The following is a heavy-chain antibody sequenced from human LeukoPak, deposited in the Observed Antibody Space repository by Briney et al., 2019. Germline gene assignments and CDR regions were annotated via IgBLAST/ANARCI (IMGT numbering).Heavy chain of an antibody. V-gene: IGHV5-51*01. CDR2: IYPGDSDT. CDR1: GYSFTSYW. D-gene: IGHD5-18*01. CDR3: ARRDDTAMISPLFHPFDN. Sequence: GESLKISCKGSGYSFTSYWIGWVRQMPGKGLEWMGIIYPGDSDTRYSPSFQGQVTISADKSISTAYLQWSSLKASDTAIYYCARRDDTAMISPLFHPFDNWGQGTLVTVSS. J-gene: IGHJ4*02.